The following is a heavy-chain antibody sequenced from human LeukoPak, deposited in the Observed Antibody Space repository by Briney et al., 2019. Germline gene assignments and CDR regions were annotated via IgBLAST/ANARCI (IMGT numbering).Heavy chain of an antibody. CDR2: INPSGGST. Sequence: ASVKVSCKASGYTFTSYYMHWVRQAPGQGLEWMGIINPSGGSTSYAQKFQGRVTMTRGTSTSPVYMELSSLRSEDTAVYYCARSSGRSPNRDYMDVWGKGTTVTISS. CDR1: GYTFTSYY. J-gene: IGHJ6*03. CDR3: ARSSGRSPNRDYMDV. V-gene: IGHV1-46*01. D-gene: IGHD1-14*01.